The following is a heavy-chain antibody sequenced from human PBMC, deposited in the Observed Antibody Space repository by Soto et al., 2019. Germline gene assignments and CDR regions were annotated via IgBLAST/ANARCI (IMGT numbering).Heavy chain of an antibody. Sequence: GGSLRLSCAASGFTFGSYWMSWVRQAPGKGLEWLATIKWDASEKKYVDSVKGRFTMSRDNAKNSLYLQMDSLRSEDTAFYYCARDSVYGSGTSVNQYLDYWCHGTLVTVFS. CDR1: GFTFGSYW. CDR3: ARDSVYGSGTSVNQYLDY. CDR2: IKWDASEK. D-gene: IGHD3-10*01. V-gene: IGHV3-7*01. J-gene: IGHJ4*01.